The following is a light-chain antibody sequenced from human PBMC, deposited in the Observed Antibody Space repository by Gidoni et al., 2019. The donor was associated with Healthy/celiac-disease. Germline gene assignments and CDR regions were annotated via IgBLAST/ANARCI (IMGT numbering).Light chain of an antibody. CDR2: YDS. J-gene: IGLJ2*01. CDR3: QVWDSSSDNVV. Sequence: SYVLTQPPSVTVAPGKTARSTCGGNNIGSKSVHWYQQKPGQAPVLVIYYDSDRPSGIPERFSGSNSGNTTTLTISRVEAGDEADYYCQVWDSSSDNVVFGGGTKLTVL. V-gene: IGLV3-21*04. CDR1: NIGSKS.